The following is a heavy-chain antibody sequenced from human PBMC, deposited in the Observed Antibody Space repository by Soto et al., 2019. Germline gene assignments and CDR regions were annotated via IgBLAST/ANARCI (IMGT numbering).Heavy chain of an antibody. CDR2: INPSGGST. J-gene: IGHJ6*02. D-gene: IGHD5-12*01. CDR3: ARDKVEMATIHYGMDV. V-gene: IGHV1-46*03. Sequence: QVQLVQSGAEVKKPGASVKVSCKASGYTFTSYYMHWVRQAPGQGLEWMGIINPSGGSTSYAQKSQGRVTMTRDTSTSTVYMELSSLRSEDTAVYYCARDKVEMATIHYGMDVWGQGTTVTVSS. CDR1: GYTFTSYY.